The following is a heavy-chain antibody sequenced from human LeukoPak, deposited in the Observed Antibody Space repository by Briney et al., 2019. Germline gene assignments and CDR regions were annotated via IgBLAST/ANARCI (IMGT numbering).Heavy chain of an antibody. D-gene: IGHD2-2*01. Sequence: ASVKVSCKASGYTFTGYYMHWVRQAPGQGLEWMGWINPNSGGTNYAQKFQGRVTMTRDTSISTAYTELSRLRSDDTAVYYCARSVPPALYYYYYYMDVWGKGTTVTVSS. CDR3: ARSVPPALYYYYYYMDV. CDR1: GYTFTGYY. V-gene: IGHV1-2*02. CDR2: INPNSGGT. J-gene: IGHJ6*03.